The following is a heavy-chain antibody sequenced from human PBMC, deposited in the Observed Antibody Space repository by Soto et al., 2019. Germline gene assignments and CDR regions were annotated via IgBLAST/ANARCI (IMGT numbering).Heavy chain of an antibody. CDR2: INPILTMS. CDR1: GDAFSFYT. V-gene: IGHV1-69*02. J-gene: IGHJ4*02. Sequence: QVQLVQSGAEVKKPGSSVRVSCKASGDAFSFYTINWVRKAPGLGLEWMGRINPILTMSNYAQKFQGRVTFTADKSTSTAYMVLSSLRSEDTAMYFCATSYGSGYRAFDYWGQGALVTVSS. CDR3: ATSYGSGYRAFDY. D-gene: IGHD3-10*01.